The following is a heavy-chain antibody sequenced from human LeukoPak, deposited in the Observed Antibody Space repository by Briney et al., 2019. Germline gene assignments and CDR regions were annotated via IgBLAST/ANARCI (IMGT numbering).Heavy chain of an antibody. CDR1: GYTFTSYA. CDR2: INAGNGNT. J-gene: IGHJ4*02. D-gene: IGHD3-3*01. CDR3: ARGPGEYYDFWSGYDNYYFDY. V-gene: IGHV1-3*03. Sequence: ASVKVSCKASGYTFTSYAMHWVRQAPGQRLEWMGWINAGNGNTKYSQEFQGRVTITRDTSASTAYMELSSLRSEDMAVYYCARGPGEYYDFWSGYDNYYFDYWGQGTLVTVSS.